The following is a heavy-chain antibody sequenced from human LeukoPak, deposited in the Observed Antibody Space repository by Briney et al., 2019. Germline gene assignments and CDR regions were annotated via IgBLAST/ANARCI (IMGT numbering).Heavy chain of an antibody. CDR1: GFTFSNYW. D-gene: IGHD3-10*01. CDR3: ARVALVSGPSYGSESEAADY. CDR2: IKQDGSEK. Sequence: GGSLRLSCAASGFTFSNYWMSWVRQAPGKGLEWLANIKQDGSEKNYVDSVKGRFTISRDNAKNSLYLQMNSLRAEDTAVYYCARVALVSGPSYGSESEAADYWGQGTLVTVSS. V-gene: IGHV3-7*01. J-gene: IGHJ4*02.